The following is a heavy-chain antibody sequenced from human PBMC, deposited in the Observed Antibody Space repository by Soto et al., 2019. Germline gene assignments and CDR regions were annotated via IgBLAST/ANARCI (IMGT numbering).Heavy chain of an antibody. J-gene: IGHJ6*02. CDR3: AKLAGYCSGNSCHGDYAMDV. Sequence: QLQLQESGPGLLKPSETLSLTCSVSGGSISSRSYSWGWIRQPPGKGLEWIGTIYYSENTYYNPSLQRRVTISVDTSKNQFSLKLSSVTAADTAVYYCAKLAGYCSGNSCHGDYAMDVLGQGTTVTVSS. CDR2: IYYSENT. D-gene: IGHD2-2*01. CDR1: GGSISSRSYS. V-gene: IGHV4-39*01.